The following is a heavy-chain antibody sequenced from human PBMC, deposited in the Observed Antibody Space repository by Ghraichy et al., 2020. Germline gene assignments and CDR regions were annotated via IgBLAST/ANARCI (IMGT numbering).Heavy chain of an antibody. CDR1: GFTFSSYA. J-gene: IGHJ4*02. D-gene: IGHD6-13*01. CDR2: ISGSGGST. CDR3: AKDRLRRNPIYPAVWYQHGSYFDY. V-gene: IGHV3-23*01. Sequence: GGSLRLSCAASGFTFSSYAMSWVRQAPGKGLEWVSAISGSGGSTYYADSVKGRFTISRDNSKNTLYLQMNSLRAEDTAVYYCAKDRLRRNPIYPAVWYQHGSYFDYWGQGTLVTVSS.